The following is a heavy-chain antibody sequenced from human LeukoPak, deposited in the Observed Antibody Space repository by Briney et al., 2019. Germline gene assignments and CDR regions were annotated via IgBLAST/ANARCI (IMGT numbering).Heavy chain of an antibody. Sequence: GASLRLSCAASGFTFSSYAMSWVRQAPGKRLEWVSAISGSGGSTYYADSVKGRFTISRDNSKNTLYLQMNSLRAEDTAVYYCAKVGAGITMIVVVINYFDYWGQGTLVTVSS. J-gene: IGHJ4*02. D-gene: IGHD3-22*01. V-gene: IGHV3-23*01. CDR2: ISGSGGST. CDR1: GFTFSSYA. CDR3: AKVGAGITMIVVVINYFDY.